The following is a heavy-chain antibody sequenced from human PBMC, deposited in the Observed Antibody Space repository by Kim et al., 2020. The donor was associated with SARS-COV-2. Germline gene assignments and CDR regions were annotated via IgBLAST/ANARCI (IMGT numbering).Heavy chain of an antibody. CDR3: ARGDRSGGSCYSEAFDY. CDR2: IYYTGST. J-gene: IGHJ4*02. D-gene: IGHD2-15*01. Sequence: SETLSLTCTVSGGSISSSSYYWGWIRQPPGKGLEWIGCIYYTGSTHYNPSLKSRVTISVDTSKNQFSLKLSSVTAADTAVYYCARGDRSGGSCYSEAFDYWGQGTLVTVSS. CDR1: GGSISSSSYY. V-gene: IGHV4-39*01.